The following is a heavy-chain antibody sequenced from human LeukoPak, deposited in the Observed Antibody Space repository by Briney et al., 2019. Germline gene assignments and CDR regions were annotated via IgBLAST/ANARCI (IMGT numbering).Heavy chain of an antibody. CDR2: INPNSGGT. D-gene: IGHD1/OR15-1a*01. CDR1: GYIFTGYY. CDR3: ARDATGTRPITFDMDV. V-gene: IGHV1-2*04. J-gene: IGHJ6*02. Sequence: ASVKVSCKASGYIFTGYYMHWVRQAPGQGLEWMGWINPNSGGTNYAQKFQGWVTMTRDTSISTAYMELSRLRSDDTAVYYCARDATGTRPITFDMDVWGQGTTVAVSS.